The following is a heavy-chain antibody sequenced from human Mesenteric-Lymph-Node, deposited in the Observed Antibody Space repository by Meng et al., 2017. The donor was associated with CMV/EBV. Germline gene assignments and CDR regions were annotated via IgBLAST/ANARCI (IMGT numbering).Heavy chain of an antibody. V-gene: IGHV1-2*02. J-gene: IGHJ4*02. Sequence: KASGYTFTGYYMHWVRQAPGQGLEWMGWINPNSGGTNYAQKFQGRVTMTRDTSISTAYMELSRLRSDDTAVYYCARVRGYSSSGLDYWGQGTLVTVSS. D-gene: IGHD6-13*01. CDR2: INPNSGGT. CDR1: GYTFTGYY. CDR3: ARVRGYSSSGLDY.